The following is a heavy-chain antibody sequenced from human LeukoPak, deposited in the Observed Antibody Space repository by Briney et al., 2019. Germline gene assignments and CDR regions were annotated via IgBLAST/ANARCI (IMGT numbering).Heavy chain of an antibody. CDR2: IYYNGST. Sequence: SETLSLTCSVSGGSISGYYWSWIRQPPGKGLEWIGFIYYNGSTNYNPSLKSRITISVDTSKNRFSLKLNSVTAADTAILYCARIRRYDYDGFRPGWVYWYFDVWGRGTLVTVSS. J-gene: IGHJ2*01. CDR3: ARIRRYDYDGFRPGWVYWYFDV. V-gene: IGHV4-59*01. CDR1: GGSISGYY. D-gene: IGHD4-23*01.